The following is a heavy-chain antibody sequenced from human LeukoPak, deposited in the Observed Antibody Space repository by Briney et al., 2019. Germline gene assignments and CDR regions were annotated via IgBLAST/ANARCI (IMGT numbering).Heavy chain of an antibody. CDR2: ISAYNGNT. D-gene: IGHD3-22*01. V-gene: IGHV1-18*01. J-gene: IGHJ4*02. Sequence: GASVKVSCKASGYTFTSYGISWMRQAPGQGLEWMGWISAYNGNTNYAQRLQGRVTMTTDTSTSTAYMELRSLRSDDTAVYYCARDDHSGYYDSSGYYPYYFDYWGQGTLVTVSS. CDR3: ARDDHSGYYDSSGYYPYYFDY. CDR1: GYTFTSYG.